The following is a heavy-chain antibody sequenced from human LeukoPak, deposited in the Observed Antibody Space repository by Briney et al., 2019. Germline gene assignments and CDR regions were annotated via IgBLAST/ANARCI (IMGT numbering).Heavy chain of an antibody. CDR3: TSLSGYSGYDPLYY. Sequence: GGSLRLSCAASGFTLSDHYMDWVRQAPGKGLEWVGRTGNRGNSYTTEYAASVKGRFTISRDDSKNSLYLQMNSLKAQDTAVYYCTSLSGYSGYDPLYYWGQGTLVTVSS. CDR2: TGNRGNSYTT. CDR1: GFTLSDHY. J-gene: IGHJ4*02. V-gene: IGHV3-72*01. D-gene: IGHD5-12*01.